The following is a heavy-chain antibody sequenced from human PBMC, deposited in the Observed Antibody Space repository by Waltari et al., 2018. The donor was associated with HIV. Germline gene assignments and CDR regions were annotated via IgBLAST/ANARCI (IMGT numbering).Heavy chain of an antibody. D-gene: IGHD3-10*01. V-gene: IGHV3-11*01. Sequence: QEQVVESGGGLVKPGGSLRLSCVASGFSFSDFYMTGIRQAPGRGLWWISCISTSGRTMYYADSVKGRFTISRDNAKNSLYLQMNSLGAEDTAVYYCARVGSYYKWGYFDYWGQGTLVTVSS. CDR2: ISTSGRTM. CDR1: GFSFSDFY. J-gene: IGHJ4*02. CDR3: ARVGSYYKWGYFDY.